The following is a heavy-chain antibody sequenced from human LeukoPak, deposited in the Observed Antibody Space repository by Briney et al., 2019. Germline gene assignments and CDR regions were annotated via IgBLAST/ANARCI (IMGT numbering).Heavy chain of an antibody. Sequence: PGESLKISCKGSGYSFTNYWIGWVRQMPGKGLEWMGIIYPGDSDTRYSPSFQGQVTISADKSSSTAYLQWSSLKASDTAMYYCARHQGDGYNTVYYYYGMDVWGQGTTVTVSS. CDR2: IYPGDSDT. D-gene: IGHD5-24*01. CDR3: ARHQGDGYNTVYYYYGMDV. CDR1: GYSFTNYW. V-gene: IGHV5-51*01. J-gene: IGHJ6*02.